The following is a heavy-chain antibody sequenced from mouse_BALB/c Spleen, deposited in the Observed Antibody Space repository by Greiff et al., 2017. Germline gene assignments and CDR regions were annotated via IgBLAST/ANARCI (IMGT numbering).Heavy chain of an antibody. CDR2: ISSGGST. J-gene: IGHJ1*01. V-gene: IGHV5-6-5*01. Sequence: EVKLVESGGGLVKPGGSLKLSCAASGFTFSSYAMSWVRQTPEKRLEWVASISSGGSTYYPDSVKGRFTISRDNARNILYLQMSSLRSEDTAMYYCAREDGRYWYFDVWGAGTTVTVSS. D-gene: IGHD2-3*01. CDR3: AREDGRYWYFDV. CDR1: GFTFSSYA.